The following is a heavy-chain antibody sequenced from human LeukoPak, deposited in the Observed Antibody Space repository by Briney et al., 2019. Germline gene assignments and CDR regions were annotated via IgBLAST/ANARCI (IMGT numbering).Heavy chain of an antibody. CDR3: ARGRSTGFPYYFEY. J-gene: IGHJ4*02. Sequence: ASVKVSCKASGYTFTSYDINWVRQGPGQGLEWVGWMNPNSGNTGYAQKFQGRVTITRNTSISTAYMELSGLRSEDTAVYYCARGRSTGFPYYFEYWGQGTLVTVSS. V-gene: IGHV1-8*03. CDR2: MNPNSGNT. CDR1: GYTFTSYD.